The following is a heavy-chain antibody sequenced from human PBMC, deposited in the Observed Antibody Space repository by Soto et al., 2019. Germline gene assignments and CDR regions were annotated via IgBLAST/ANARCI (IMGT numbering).Heavy chain of an antibody. D-gene: IGHD3-10*01. CDR3: ARDASVQQTVRSGRTYFYYYMDV. CDR2: MSNSGRTI. V-gene: IGHV3-48*01. J-gene: IGHJ6*03. CDR1: GLIFSDYS. Sequence: GGSLRLSCAASGLIFSDYSMNWVRQAPGKGLEWVSYMSNSGRTIYYADSVKGRFTISRDNARNSLYLQMSSLRVEDTAVYYCARDASVQQTVRSGRTYFYYYMDVWGKGTTVTVSS.